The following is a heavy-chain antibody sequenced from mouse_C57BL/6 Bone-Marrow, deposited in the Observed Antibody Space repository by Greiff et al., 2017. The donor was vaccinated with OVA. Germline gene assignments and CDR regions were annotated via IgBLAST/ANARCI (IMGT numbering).Heavy chain of an antibody. D-gene: IGHD2-1*01. CDR2: INPSTGGT. V-gene: IGHV1-42*01. Sequence: VQLQQSGPELVKPGASVKISCKASGYSFTGYYMNWVKQSPEKSLEWIGEINPSTGGTTYNQKFKAKATLTVDKSSSTAYMQLKSLTSEDSAVYYCLLWRYWYFDVWGTGTTVTFSS. J-gene: IGHJ1*03. CDR3: LLWRYWYFDV. CDR1: GYSFTGYY.